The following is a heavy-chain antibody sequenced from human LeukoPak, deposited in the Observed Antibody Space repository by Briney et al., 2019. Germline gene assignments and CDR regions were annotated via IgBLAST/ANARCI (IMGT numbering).Heavy chain of an antibody. CDR3: ARDHWGIVENGYDYFYYDMDV. D-gene: IGHD7-27*01. V-gene: IGHV1-69*05. J-gene: IGHJ6*02. CDR2: VIPIYGTP. Sequence: GASVKVSCKASGGSFSTSGFSWVRQAPGQGLEWMGGVIPIYGTPSYAQKFQGRVPITTDESTSTAYMELSSLGSEDTAVYYCARDHWGIVENGYDYFYYDMDVWGQGTTVTVSS. CDR1: GGSFSTSG.